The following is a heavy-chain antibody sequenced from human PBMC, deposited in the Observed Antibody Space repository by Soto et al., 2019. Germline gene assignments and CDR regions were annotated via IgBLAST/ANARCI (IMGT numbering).Heavy chain of an antibody. J-gene: IGHJ4*02. CDR3: ATIIIPAATNFC. V-gene: IGHV3-23*01. CDR1: GITFTAYA. Sequence: EVQLLESGGGLVQPGGSLRLSCAASGITFTAYAMSWVRQAPGKGLEWVSSISGSGGSTYYADSVKGRLTISRDNSKNPLYLQMNSLRAEDTAVYYCATIIIPAATNFCWGQGTLVTVSS. CDR2: ISGSGGST. D-gene: IGHD2-2*01.